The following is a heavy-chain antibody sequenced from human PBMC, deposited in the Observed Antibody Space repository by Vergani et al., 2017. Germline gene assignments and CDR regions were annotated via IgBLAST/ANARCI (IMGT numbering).Heavy chain of an antibody. D-gene: IGHD3-10*01. Sequence: EVQLLESGGGLIQPGGSLRLSCAASGFTFSSYAMNWARQAPGKGLEWVSAISGSGDSTYYADSVKGRFTISRDNSKNTLYLQMNSLRAEDTAVYYCAKERPAPGGFDYWGQGTLVTVSS. CDR2: ISGSGDST. CDR1: GFTFSSYA. CDR3: AKERPAPGGFDY. V-gene: IGHV3-23*01. J-gene: IGHJ4*02.